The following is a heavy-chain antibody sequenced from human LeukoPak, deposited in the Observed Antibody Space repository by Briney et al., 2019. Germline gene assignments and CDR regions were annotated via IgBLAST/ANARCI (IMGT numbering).Heavy chain of an antibody. V-gene: IGHV3-74*01. CDR2: INIAGSVT. Sequence: GGSLRLSCATSGFTVSFNYMTWVRQAPGKGLEWVSGINIAGSVTTYADSVKGRFTISRDNAKKTLYLQMNSLRAEDTAVYYCARDMVDWGQGTLVTVSS. CDR1: GFTVSFNY. D-gene: IGHD2-15*01. J-gene: IGHJ4*02. CDR3: ARDMVD.